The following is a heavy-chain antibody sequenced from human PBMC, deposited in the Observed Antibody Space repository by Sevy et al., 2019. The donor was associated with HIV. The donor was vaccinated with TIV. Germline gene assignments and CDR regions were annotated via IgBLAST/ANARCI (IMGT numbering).Heavy chain of an antibody. V-gene: IGHV1-69*13. Sequence: ASVKVSCKASGGTFSSYAISWVRQAPGQGLEWMGGIIPIFGTANYAQKFQGRVTITADESTSPAYMELSSLRSEDTAVYYGARDHPPRGIAVAGAHLGGMDVWGQGTTVTVSS. J-gene: IGHJ6*02. D-gene: IGHD6-19*01. CDR2: IIPIFGTA. CDR1: GGTFSSYA. CDR3: ARDHPPRGIAVAGAHLGGMDV.